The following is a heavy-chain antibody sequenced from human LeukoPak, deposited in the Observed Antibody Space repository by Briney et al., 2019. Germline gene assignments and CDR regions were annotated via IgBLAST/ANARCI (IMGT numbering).Heavy chain of an antibody. CDR2: ISYDGSNK. V-gene: IGHV3-30*04. J-gene: IGHJ6*02. Sequence: GGSLRLSCAASGFTFSSYAMHWVRQAPGKGLEWVAVISYDGSNKYYADSVKGRFTISGDSSKNTLYLQMNGLRAEDTAVYYCARDPQLYGDYVYYYYYYGMDVWGQGTTVTVSS. CDR1: GFTFSSYA. CDR3: ARDPQLYGDYVYYYYYYGMDV. D-gene: IGHD4-17*01.